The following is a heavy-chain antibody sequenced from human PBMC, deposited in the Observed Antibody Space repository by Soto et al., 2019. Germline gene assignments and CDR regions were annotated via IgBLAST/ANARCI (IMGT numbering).Heavy chain of an antibody. D-gene: IGHD6-13*01. CDR3: ARDYSSTSYGFDS. CDR1: GFTFSSHG. J-gene: IGHJ4*02. CDR2: IYYDGSNE. V-gene: IGHV3-33*01. Sequence: GGSLRLSCAASGFTFSSHGMHWVRQAPGKGLEWVAVIYYDGSNEYHADSVKGRFTISRDNSKNTLYLQMNSLRAEDTAVYYCARDYSSTSYGFDSWGQGTLVTVSS.